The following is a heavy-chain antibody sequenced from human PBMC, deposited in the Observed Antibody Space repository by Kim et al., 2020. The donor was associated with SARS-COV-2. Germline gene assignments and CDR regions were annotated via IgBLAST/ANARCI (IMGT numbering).Heavy chain of an antibody. CDR3: ARDRETNVWNRGGRIDS. CDR2: IWYNGSNK. J-gene: IGHJ5*01. Sequence: GGSLRLSCAASGFTFSSYAMQWVRQAPGKVLEWATIIWYNGSNKYYADSVKGRFTVSRDNSKNTLYLQMNSLRAEDTAMYYCARDRETNVWNRGGRIDSWGQGGLVTLSS. V-gene: IGHV3-33*01. CDR1: GFTFSSYA. D-gene: IGHD1-1*01.